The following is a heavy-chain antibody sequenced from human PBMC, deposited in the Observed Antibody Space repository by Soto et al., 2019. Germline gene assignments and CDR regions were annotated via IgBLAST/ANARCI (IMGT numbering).Heavy chain of an antibody. D-gene: IGHD3-3*01. CDR1: GFTFSSYG. Sequence: GGSLRLSCSASGFTFSSYGMHWVRQAPGKGLEWVAVIWYDGSNKYYADSVKGRFTISRDNSKNTLYLQMNSLRAEDTAVYYCAKDSGVRRFLEWLSSYYYGMDVWGQGTTVTVSS. CDR2: IWYDGSNK. V-gene: IGHV3-30*02. CDR3: AKDSGVRRFLEWLSSYYYGMDV. J-gene: IGHJ6*02.